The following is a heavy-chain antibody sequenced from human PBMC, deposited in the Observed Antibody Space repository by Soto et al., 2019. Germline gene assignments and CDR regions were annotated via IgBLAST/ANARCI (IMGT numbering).Heavy chain of an antibody. D-gene: IGHD1-26*01. Sequence: QVHLQESGPGLVKPSGTLSLTCTVSGASISSTSSGDWWTWVRQPPGKGLVWIGEIHHSGSTNYNTSLKGRVTMSVDKSKNQSSLRLTSVTAADTALYYCAKMWGATLVDYWGRGTLVTVSS. CDR3: AKMWGATLVDY. CDR2: IHHSGST. CDR1: GASISSTSSGDW. V-gene: IGHV4-4*02. J-gene: IGHJ4*01.